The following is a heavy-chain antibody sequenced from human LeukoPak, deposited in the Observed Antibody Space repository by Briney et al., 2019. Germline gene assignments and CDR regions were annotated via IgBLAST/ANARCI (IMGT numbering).Heavy chain of an antibody. CDR2: IIPVFGTA. Sequence: SVKVSCKASGGTFSSYAISWVRQAPGQGLEWMGGIIPVFGTANYAQEFQGRVTITADESTSTAYMELSSLRSEGTAVYYCARWGCGGDCYDYWGQGTLVTVSS. V-gene: IGHV1-69*01. CDR3: ARWGCGGDCYDY. J-gene: IGHJ4*02. CDR1: GGTFSSYA. D-gene: IGHD2-21*02.